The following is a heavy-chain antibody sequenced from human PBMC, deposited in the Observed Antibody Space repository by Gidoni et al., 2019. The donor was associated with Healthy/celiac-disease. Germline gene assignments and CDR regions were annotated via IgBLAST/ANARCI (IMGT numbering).Heavy chain of an antibody. V-gene: IGHV3-33*01. J-gene: IGHJ6*02. Sequence: QVQLVESGGGVVQPGRSLRLPCAASGLTFSSYCMHWVRQAPGKGLEWVAVIWYGGSNKYYADSVKGRFTISRDNSKNTLYLQMNSLRAEDTAVYYCARDWVRFQWLDHYYYYYGMDVWGQGTTVTVSS. CDR1: GLTFSSYC. D-gene: IGHD6-19*01. CDR3: ARDWVRFQWLDHYYYYYGMDV. CDR2: IWYGGSNK.